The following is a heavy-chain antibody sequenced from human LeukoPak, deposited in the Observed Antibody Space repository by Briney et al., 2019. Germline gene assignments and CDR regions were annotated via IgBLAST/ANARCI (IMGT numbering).Heavy chain of an antibody. CDR3: ARAKGGYSYGLNGMDV. Sequence: GGSLRLSCAAYGFTFSSYSMNWVRQAPGKGLEWVSYISSSSSAIYYADSVKGRFTISRDNAKNSLSLQMNSLRAEDTAVYYCARAKGGYSYGLNGMDVWGQGTTVTVSS. V-gene: IGHV3-48*04. CDR1: GFTFSSYS. CDR2: ISSSSSAI. D-gene: IGHD5-18*01. J-gene: IGHJ6*02.